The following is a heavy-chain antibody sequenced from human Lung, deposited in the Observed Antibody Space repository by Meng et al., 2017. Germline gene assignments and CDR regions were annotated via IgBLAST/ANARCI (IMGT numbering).Heavy chain of an antibody. Sequence: QVPRQQLRGGLLKPTETLSLTCVVSGGSLRDYYWSWIRQPPGKGLEWIGEINHSGSTNYNPSLESRATISVDTSQNNLSLKLSSVTAADSAVYYCARGPTTMAHDFDYWGQGTLVTVSS. J-gene: IGHJ4*02. CDR3: ARGPTTMAHDFDY. D-gene: IGHD4-11*01. CDR1: GGSLRDYY. CDR2: INHSGST. V-gene: IGHV4-34*01.